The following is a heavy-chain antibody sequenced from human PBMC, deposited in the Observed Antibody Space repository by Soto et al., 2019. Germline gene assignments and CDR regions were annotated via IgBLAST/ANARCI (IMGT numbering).Heavy chain of an antibody. CDR3: ARELTYDYIWGSYPSPYYYYYYMDV. D-gene: IGHD3-16*02. CDR1: GDSVSSNSAA. V-gene: IGHV6-1*01. Sequence: PSQTLSLTCAISGDSVSSNSAAWNWIRQSPSRGPEWLGRTYYRSKWYNDYAVSVKSRITINPDTSKNQFSLQLNSVTPEDTAVYYCARELTYDYIWGSYPSPYYYYYYMDVWGKGTTVTVSS. J-gene: IGHJ6*03. CDR2: TYYRSKWYN.